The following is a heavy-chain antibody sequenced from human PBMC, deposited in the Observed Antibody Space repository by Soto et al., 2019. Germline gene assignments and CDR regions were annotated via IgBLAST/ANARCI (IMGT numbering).Heavy chain of an antibody. CDR3: ARGPYYYYYMDV. CDR1: GYTFTSYD. CDR2: MNPNSGNT. J-gene: IGHJ6*03. V-gene: IGHV1-8*01. Sequence: QVQLVQSGAEVKKPGASVKVSCKASGYTFTSYDINWVRQATGQGLEWMGWMNPNSGNTGYAQKFQGRITMPRNTSITTAYMELSSLRSEDTAVYYCARGPYYYYYMDVWGKGTTVTVSS.